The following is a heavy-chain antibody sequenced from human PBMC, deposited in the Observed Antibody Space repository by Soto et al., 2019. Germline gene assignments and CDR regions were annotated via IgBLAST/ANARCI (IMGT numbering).Heavy chain of an antibody. Sequence: GASVKVSFKASGGTFSSFAINWVRQAPGQGLEWIGGIIPIFGSAYYAQKFQGRVTITADESTSTAYMELRSLTSEDTAVYYCARGYTSMDIDYWGQGTLVTVSS. V-gene: IGHV1-69*13. CDR2: IIPIFGSA. CDR3: ARGYTSMDIDY. D-gene: IGHD5-18*01. CDR1: GGTFSSFA. J-gene: IGHJ4*02.